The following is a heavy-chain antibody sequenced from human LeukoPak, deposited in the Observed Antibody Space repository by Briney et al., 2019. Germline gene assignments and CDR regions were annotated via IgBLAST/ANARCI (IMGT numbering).Heavy chain of an antibody. J-gene: IGHJ3*02. CDR1: GGTFSSYT. D-gene: IGHD2-21*02. Sequence: ASVKVSCKASGGTFSSYTISWVRQAPGQGLEWMGRIIPILGIANYAQKFQGRVTITADKSTSTAYMELSSLRSEDTAVYYCARDLLAYWGGDCYRGDAFDIWGQGTMVTVSS. V-gene: IGHV1-69*04. CDR2: IIPILGIA. CDR3: ARDLLAYWGGDCYRGDAFDI.